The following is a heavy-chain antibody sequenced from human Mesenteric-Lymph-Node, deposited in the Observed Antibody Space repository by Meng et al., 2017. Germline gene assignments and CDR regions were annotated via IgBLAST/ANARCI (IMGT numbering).Heavy chain of an antibody. CDR1: GGSFSGYY. J-gene: IGHJ1*01. CDR3: ARGRSSGYYRGVYFQH. V-gene: IGHV4-34*01. D-gene: IGHD3-22*01. CDR2: INHSGST. Sequence: SETLSLTCAVYGGSFSGYYWSWIRQPPGKGLEWIGEINHSGSTNYNPSLKSRVTISVDTSKNQFSLKLSPVTAADTAVYYCARGRSSGYYRGVYFQHWGQGTLVTVSS.